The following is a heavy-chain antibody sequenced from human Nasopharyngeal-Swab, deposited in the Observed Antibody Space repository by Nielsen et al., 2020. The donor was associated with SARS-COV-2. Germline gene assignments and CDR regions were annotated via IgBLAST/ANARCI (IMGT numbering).Heavy chain of an antibody. CDR2: IYYSGST. D-gene: IGHD3-9*01. V-gene: IGHV4-31*02. CDR3: ARDRTGYDILTGWSYYGMDV. Sequence: WIRQPPGKGLEWIGYIYYSGSTYYNPSLKSRVTISVDTSKNQFSLKLSSVTAADTAVYYCARDRTGYDILTGWSYYGMDVWGQGTTVTVSS. J-gene: IGHJ6*02.